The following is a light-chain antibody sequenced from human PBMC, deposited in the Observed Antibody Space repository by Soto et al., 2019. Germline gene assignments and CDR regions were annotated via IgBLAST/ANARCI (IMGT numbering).Light chain of an antibody. V-gene: IGKV3-11*01. CDR1: QSVSTY. CDR2: DAS. Sequence: EIVLTQSPATLSLSPGDRATLSCRASQSVSTYFAWYQQKPGQPPRLLIYDASNRATGIPARFSGSGSGTDFTLTISSREPEDFEVYYCQQRSNWPLTCGQGTKVEIK. J-gene: IGKJ1*01. CDR3: QQRSNWPLT.